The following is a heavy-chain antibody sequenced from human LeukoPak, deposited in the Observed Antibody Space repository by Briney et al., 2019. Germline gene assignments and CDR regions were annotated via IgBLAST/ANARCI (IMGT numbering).Heavy chain of an antibody. CDR1: GYSFTSYW. D-gene: IGHD3-3*01. Sequence: GESLKISCKGSGYSFTSYWIAWVRQMPGKGLDWMGIIYPGDSDTRYSPSFQGQVTISADKSTSTASLQWNSLKASDTAMYYCARPARSGYNNGAFDTWGQGTMVTVSS. V-gene: IGHV5-51*01. CDR3: ARPARSGYNNGAFDT. J-gene: IGHJ3*02. CDR2: IYPGDSDT.